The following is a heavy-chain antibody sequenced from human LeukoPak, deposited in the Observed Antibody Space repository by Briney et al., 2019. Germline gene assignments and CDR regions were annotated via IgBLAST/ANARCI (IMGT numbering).Heavy chain of an antibody. CDR3: ARSLGYCSGGSCSLNWFDP. J-gene: IGHJ5*02. Sequence: ASVKVSCKASGGTFSSYAISWVRQAPGQGLEWMGGIIPIFGTANYAQKFQGRVTITTDESTSTAYMELSSLRYEDTAVYYCARSLGYCSGGSCSLNWFDPWGQGTLVTVSS. CDR1: GGTFSSYA. V-gene: IGHV1-69*05. D-gene: IGHD2-15*01. CDR2: IIPIFGTA.